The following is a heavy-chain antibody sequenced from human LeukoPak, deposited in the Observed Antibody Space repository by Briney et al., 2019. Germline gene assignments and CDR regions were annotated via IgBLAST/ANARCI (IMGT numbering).Heavy chain of an antibody. CDR1: GFTFSSYA. D-gene: IGHD2-15*01. J-gene: IGHJ4*02. CDR3: ARDREEYCSGGSCSSFDY. CDR2: ISGSGGST. V-gene: IGHV3-23*01. Sequence: PGGFLRLSCAASGFTFSSYAMSWVRQAPGKGLEWVSAISGSGGSTYYADSVKGRFTISRDNAKNSLYLQMNSLRGEDTAVYYCARDREEYCSGGSCSSFDYWGQGILVTVSS.